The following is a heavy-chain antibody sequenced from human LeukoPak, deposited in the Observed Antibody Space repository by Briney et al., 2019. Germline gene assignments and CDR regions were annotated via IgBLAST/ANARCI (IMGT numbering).Heavy chain of an antibody. CDR3: ARIPTVTFFDY. J-gene: IGHJ4*02. D-gene: IGHD4-17*01. CDR2: IYCSGST. V-gene: IGHV4-61*01. CDR1: GGSLSGGRNY. Sequence: SETLSLTCTVSGGSLSGGRNYWSWIRQPPGKGLEWIGYIYCSGSTNYNPSLKSRVTISVDTSKNQFSLKLSSVTAADTAMYYCARIPTVTFFDYWGQGTLVTVSS.